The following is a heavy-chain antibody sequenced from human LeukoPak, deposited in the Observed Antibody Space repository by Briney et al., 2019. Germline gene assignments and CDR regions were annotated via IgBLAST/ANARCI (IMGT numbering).Heavy chain of an antibody. J-gene: IGHJ4*02. CDR3: ARGGTYYYDSSGYFSESFGY. CDR2: INPSGGST. V-gene: IGHV1-46*01. D-gene: IGHD3-22*01. Sequence: ASVKVSCKASGYTFTSYYMHWVRQAPGQGLEWMGIINPSGGSTSYAQKFQGRVTMTRDTSTSTVYMELSSLRSEDTAVYYCARGGTYYYDSSGYFSESFGYWGQGTLVTVSS. CDR1: GYTFTSYY.